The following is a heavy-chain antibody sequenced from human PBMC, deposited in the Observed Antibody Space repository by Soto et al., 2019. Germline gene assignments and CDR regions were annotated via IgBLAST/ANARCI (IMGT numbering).Heavy chain of an antibody. Sequence: SETLSLTCTVSGGSLSSYYLSWIRQPPGKGLEWIGYIYYRGSTNYNPSLKSRVTISVDTSKNQFSLKTEDTAVYYCTRERGYSSSWYVLYFDYWGQGTLVTVSS. CDR2: IYYRGST. CDR3: TRERGYSSSWYVLYFDY. J-gene: IGHJ4*02. D-gene: IGHD6-13*01. CDR1: GGSLSSYY. V-gene: IGHV4-59*12.